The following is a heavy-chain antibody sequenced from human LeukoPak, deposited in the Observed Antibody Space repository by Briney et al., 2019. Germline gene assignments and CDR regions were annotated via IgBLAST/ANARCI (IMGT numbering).Heavy chain of an antibody. V-gene: IGHV3-48*03. Sequence: PGGSLTLFCAASGFIFSDYEMNWVRQAPGKGLEWVSYISSSGRTIFYADSVKGRFTISRDSATNSLYLQMDSLRAEDTAVYYCARDGGGHSNGNNAFDIWGQGTTVTVCS. CDR2: ISSSGRTI. CDR1: GFIFSDYE. CDR3: ARDGGGHSNGNNAFDI. J-gene: IGHJ3*02. D-gene: IGHD5-18*01.